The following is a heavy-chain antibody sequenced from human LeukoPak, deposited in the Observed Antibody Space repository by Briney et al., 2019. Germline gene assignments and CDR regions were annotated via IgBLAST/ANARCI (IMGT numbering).Heavy chain of an antibody. CDR1: GFTFSSYA. V-gene: IGHV3-23*01. CDR3: AKNRGGSYYSGSDY. D-gene: IGHD1-26*01. J-gene: IGHJ4*02. Sequence: PGGSLRLSCAASGFTFSSYAMNWVRQAPGKGLEWVSAVRGSDAGTSYADSVKGRFTISRDNSKNTLYLQMNSLRAEETAVYYCAKNRGGSYYSGSDYWGQGTLVTVSS. CDR2: VRGSDAGT.